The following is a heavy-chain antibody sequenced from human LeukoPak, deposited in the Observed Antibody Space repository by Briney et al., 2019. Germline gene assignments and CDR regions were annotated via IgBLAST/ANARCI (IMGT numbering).Heavy chain of an antibody. CDR3: ARDCSGYSYGLRSAWFDP. V-gene: IGHV4-34*01. CDR1: GGSFSGYY. Sequence: SETLSLTCAVYGGSFSGYYWSWIRQPPGKGLEWIGEINHSGSTNYNPSLKSRVTISVDTSKNQFSLKLSSVTAADTAVYYCARDCSGYSYGLRSAWFDPWGQGTLVTVSS. J-gene: IGHJ5*02. D-gene: IGHD5-18*01. CDR2: INHSGST.